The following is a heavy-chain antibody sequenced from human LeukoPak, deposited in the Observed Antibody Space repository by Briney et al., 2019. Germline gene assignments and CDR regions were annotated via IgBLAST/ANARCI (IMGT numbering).Heavy chain of an antibody. J-gene: IGHJ3*02. CDR1: GFTFDTYN. V-gene: IGHV3-48*01. CDR2: ISASTGII. CDR3: ARRQGRRGIVGPTILKGAFDI. D-gene: IGHD1-26*01. Sequence: PGGSLRLSCAASGFTFDTYNFNWVRQAPGKGLEWVSYISASTGIIYYADSVKGRFTISRDDAKNSLYLQMNSLRAEDTAVYYCARRQGRRGIVGPTILKGAFDIWGQGTMVTVSS.